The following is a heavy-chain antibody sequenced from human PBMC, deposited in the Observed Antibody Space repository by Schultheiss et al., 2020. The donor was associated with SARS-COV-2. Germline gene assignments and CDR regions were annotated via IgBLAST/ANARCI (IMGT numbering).Heavy chain of an antibody. V-gene: IGHV5-51*01. CDR2: IYPGDSDT. D-gene: IGHD4-23*01. CDR3: ARRLGLGTRVVRLGAFDI. J-gene: IGHJ3*02. Sequence: GGSLRLSCKGSGYSFTSYWIGWVRQMPGKGLEWMGIIYPGDSDTRYSPSFQGQVTISADKSFSTAYLQWSSLKASDTAMYYCARRLGLGTRVVRLGAFDIWGRGTMVTVAS. CDR1: GYSFTSYW.